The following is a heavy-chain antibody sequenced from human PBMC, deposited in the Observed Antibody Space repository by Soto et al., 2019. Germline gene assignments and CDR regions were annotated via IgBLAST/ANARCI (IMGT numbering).Heavy chain of an antibody. Sequence: GGSLRLSCAASGFTFSSYSMNWVRQAPGKGLEWVSSISSSSSYIYYADSVKGRFTISRDNAKNSLYLQMNSLRAEDTAVYYCARDPGYSGYDRNGAFDIWGQGTMVTVSS. V-gene: IGHV3-21*01. D-gene: IGHD5-12*01. J-gene: IGHJ3*02. CDR1: GFTFSSYS. CDR3: ARDPGYSGYDRNGAFDI. CDR2: ISSSSSYI.